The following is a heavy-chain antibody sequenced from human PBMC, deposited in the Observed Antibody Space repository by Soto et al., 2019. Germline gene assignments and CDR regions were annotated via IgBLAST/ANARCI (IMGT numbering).Heavy chain of an antibody. V-gene: IGHV4-59*01. CDR1: GCSISSYY. J-gene: IGHJ5*02. CDR3: AGVPSTALYDYVWGRYRRGGWFDP. Sequence: PSETLSLPGPVSGCSISSYYWSWIRQPPVKGLEWIGYIYYSGSTNYNPSLKSRVTISVDTSKNQFSLKLTSVTAADTAVYYCAGVPSTALYDYVWGRYRRGGWFDPWGQGTLVTVSS. CDR2: IYYSGST. D-gene: IGHD3-16*02.